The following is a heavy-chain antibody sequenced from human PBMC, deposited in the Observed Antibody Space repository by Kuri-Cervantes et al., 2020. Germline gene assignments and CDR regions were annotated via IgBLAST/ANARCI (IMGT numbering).Heavy chain of an antibody. CDR3: ARNNPQLMDGF. J-gene: IGHJ4*02. CDR1: GGSFSDYY. Sequence: ETLSLTCAVYGGSFSDYYWIWIRQSPGKGLEWVSYISSNSYTVYYADSVRGRFTISRDNAKNSLYLQMNSLRDEDTAVYYCARNNPQLMDGFWGQGTLVTVSS. V-gene: IGHV3-48*02. D-gene: IGHD1-1*01. CDR2: ISSNSYTV.